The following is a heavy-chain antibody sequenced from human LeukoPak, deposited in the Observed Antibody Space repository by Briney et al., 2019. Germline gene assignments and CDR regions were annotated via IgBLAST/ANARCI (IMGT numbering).Heavy chain of an antibody. CDR2: MNPNSGNT. Sequence: ASVKVSCKASGYTFTSYDINWVRQATGQGLEWMGWMNPNSGNTGYAQKFQGRVTTTTNTSISTAYMEPSSLRSEDTAVYYCARREYGSGSYHLVYWGQGTLVTVSS. V-gene: IGHV1-8*01. J-gene: IGHJ4*02. CDR3: ARREYGSGSYHLVY. D-gene: IGHD3-10*01. CDR1: GYTFTSYD.